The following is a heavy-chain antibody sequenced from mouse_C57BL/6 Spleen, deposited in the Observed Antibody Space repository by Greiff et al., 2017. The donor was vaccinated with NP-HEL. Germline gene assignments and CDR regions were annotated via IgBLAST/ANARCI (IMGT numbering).Heavy chain of an antibody. CDR3: ARSPALFYAMDY. J-gene: IGHJ4*01. CDR1: GYTFTSYW. V-gene: IGHV1-50*01. CDR2: IDPSDSYT. Sequence: QVQLQQPGAELVKPGASVKLSCKASGYTFTSYWMQWVKQRPGQGLEWIGEIDPSDSYTNYNQKFKGKATLTVDTSSSTAYMQLSSLTSEDSAVYYCARSPALFYAMDYWGQGTSVTVSS.